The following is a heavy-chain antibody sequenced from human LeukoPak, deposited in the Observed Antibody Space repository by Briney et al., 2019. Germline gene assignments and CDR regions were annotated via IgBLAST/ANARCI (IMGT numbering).Heavy chain of an antibody. J-gene: IGHJ4*02. D-gene: IGHD3-22*01. CDR3: TQAYYEPSFC. CDR1: GASINSYR. V-gene: IGHV4-59*01. Sequence: SETLSLTCNVSGASINSYRWHWIRQPPGKGLEWIGYISYDGKTNYNPSLKSRLTLSVDTSKNQFSLNLNSVTAADTASYYCTQAYYEPSFCCGQGTLVTVTS. CDR2: ISYDGKT.